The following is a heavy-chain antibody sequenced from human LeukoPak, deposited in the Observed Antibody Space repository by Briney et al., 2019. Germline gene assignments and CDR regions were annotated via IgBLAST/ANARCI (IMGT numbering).Heavy chain of an antibody. Sequence: SETLSLTCTVSGGSISSYYWSWIRQPAGKGLEWIGRIYTSGNTNYNPSLKSRVTMSVDTSKNQCSLKLTSVTAADTAVYYCARAAEYSSGWYLFDYWGQGTLVTVSS. V-gene: IGHV4-4*07. CDR3: ARAAEYSSGWYLFDY. J-gene: IGHJ4*02. CDR2: IYTSGNT. D-gene: IGHD6-19*01. CDR1: GGSISSYY.